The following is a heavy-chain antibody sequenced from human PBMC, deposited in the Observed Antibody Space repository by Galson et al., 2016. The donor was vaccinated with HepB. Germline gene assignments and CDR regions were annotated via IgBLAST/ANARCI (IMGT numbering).Heavy chain of an antibody. J-gene: IGHJ4*02. CDR3: AREIPSRGKSDY. CDR1: GFTVSSDY. D-gene: IGHD3-10*01. Sequence: SLRLSCAASGFTVSSDYMNWVRQAPGKGLEWVSVIYSGGTIYYADSVKGRFTISRDNAKNSLYLQMNSLRDEDTAVYYCAREIPSRGKSDYWGQGTLVTVSS. CDR2: IYSGGTI. V-gene: IGHV3-53*01.